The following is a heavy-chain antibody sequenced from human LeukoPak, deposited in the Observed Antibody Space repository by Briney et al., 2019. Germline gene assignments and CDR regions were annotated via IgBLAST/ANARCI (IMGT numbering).Heavy chain of an antibody. CDR1: GFTFSTYA. V-gene: IGHV3-64D*06. Sequence: GGSLRLSCSASGFTFSTYAMHWVRQAPGKGLEYVSAISSSGGSTYYADSVKGRFTISRDNSKNTLYLQMGSLGAEDTAVYYCVKDLGYGDGLWASPFDYWGQGTLVTVSS. D-gene: IGHD4-17*01. CDR2: ISSSGGST. CDR3: VKDLGYGDGLWASPFDY. J-gene: IGHJ4*02.